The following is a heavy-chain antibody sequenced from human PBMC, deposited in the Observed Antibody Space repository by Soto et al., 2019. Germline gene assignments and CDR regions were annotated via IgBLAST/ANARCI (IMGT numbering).Heavy chain of an antibody. CDR2: IKQDGSEK. Sequence: GGSLRLSCAASGFTFSSYWMNWVRQAPGKELEWVANIKQDGSEKYYVDSVKGRFTISRDNAENSLYLQMNSLRAEDTAVYYCARDSAGRRVVPAAIRYYYYMDVWGKGTTVTVSS. V-gene: IGHV3-7*01. CDR3: ARDSAGRRVVPAAIRYYYYMDV. CDR1: GFTFSSYW. J-gene: IGHJ6*03. D-gene: IGHD2-2*01.